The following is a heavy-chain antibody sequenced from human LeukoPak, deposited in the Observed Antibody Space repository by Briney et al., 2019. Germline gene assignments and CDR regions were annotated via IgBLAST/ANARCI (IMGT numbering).Heavy chain of an antibody. V-gene: IGHV3-7*01. J-gene: IGHJ4*02. CDR3: ATEGAYTTSSPPAY. Sequence: GGSQRLSCAASSFTFTNYWVSWAPRSPGKAPEWVANIKHDVSETYYLDSVNGRFTISRDNAKNTLYLQMSSLRADDTAVYYCATEGAYTTSSPPAYWGQGTRVTVSS. D-gene: IGHD2/OR15-2a*01. CDR1: SFTFTNYW. CDR2: IKHDVSET.